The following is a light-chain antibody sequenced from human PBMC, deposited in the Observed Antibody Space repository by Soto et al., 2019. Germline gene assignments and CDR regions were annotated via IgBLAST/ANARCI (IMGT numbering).Light chain of an antibody. CDR3: QQSYSTRLT. V-gene: IGKV1-39*01. Sequence: DIQMTQSPSSLSASVGDRVTITCRASQSIGNYLNWYQQKPGQVPKVLIYAATSLQSGVPSRFSGRASGTESSLTISSLQPEDFATYYCQQSYSTRLTFGGGTRVDLK. J-gene: IGKJ4*01. CDR1: QSIGNY. CDR2: AAT.